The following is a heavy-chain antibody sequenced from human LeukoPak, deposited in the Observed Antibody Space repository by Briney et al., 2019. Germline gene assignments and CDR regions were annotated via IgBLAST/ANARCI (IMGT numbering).Heavy chain of an antibody. CDR1: GGSIRSSSYY. D-gene: IGHD6-19*01. CDR2: IYYSGST. Sequence: SETLSLTCTVSGGSIRSSSYYWGWIRPPPGKGLEWIGSIYYSGSTYYNPSLKSRVTISVDTSKNQFSLKLSSVTAADTAVYYCARLDSSGWWYVYWGQGTLVTVSP. V-gene: IGHV4-39*01. CDR3: ARLDSSGWWYVY. J-gene: IGHJ4*02.